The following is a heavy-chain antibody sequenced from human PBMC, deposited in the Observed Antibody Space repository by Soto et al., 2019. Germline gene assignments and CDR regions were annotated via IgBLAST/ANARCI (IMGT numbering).Heavy chain of an antibody. CDR1: GYTFTNYG. CDR3: VRRHVSATGIDWSDP. J-gene: IGHJ5*02. CDR2: INAANGDT. Sequence: ASVKGSCKAPGYTFTNYGINWVRQAPGQRLEWMGWINAANGDTKSSPQFPGRVTLTRDTSASTAYMELSSLRSEDTAVYYCVRRHVSATGIDWSDPWGQGALVTVSS. D-gene: IGHD6-13*01. V-gene: IGHV1-3*01.